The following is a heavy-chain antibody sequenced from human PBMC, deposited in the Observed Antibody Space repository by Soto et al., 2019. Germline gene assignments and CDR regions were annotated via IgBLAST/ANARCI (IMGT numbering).Heavy chain of an antibody. D-gene: IGHD1-26*01. CDR2: ISGSGGST. V-gene: IGHV3-23*01. Sequence: GGSLRLSCAASGFTFSSYAMSWVRQAPGKGLEWVSAISGSGGSTYYADSVKGRFTISRDNSKNTLYLQMNSLRAEDTAVYYCAEDRLSGSYKANYYYYGMDVWGQGTTVTVSS. CDR1: GFTFSSYA. J-gene: IGHJ6*02. CDR3: AEDRLSGSYKANYYYYGMDV.